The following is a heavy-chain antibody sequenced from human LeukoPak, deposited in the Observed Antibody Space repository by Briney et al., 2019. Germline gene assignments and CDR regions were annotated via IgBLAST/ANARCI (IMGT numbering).Heavy chain of an antibody. CDR2: FDPEDGET. Sequence: ASVKVSCKVSGYTLTELSMHWVRQAPGKGLEWMGGFDPEDGETIYAQKFQGRVTMTEDTSTDTAYMELSSLRSEDTAVYYCATGPSGQLLSFRIDYWGQGTLATVSS. V-gene: IGHV1-24*01. J-gene: IGHJ4*02. D-gene: IGHD2-2*01. CDR1: GYTLTELS. CDR3: ATGPSGQLLSFRIDY.